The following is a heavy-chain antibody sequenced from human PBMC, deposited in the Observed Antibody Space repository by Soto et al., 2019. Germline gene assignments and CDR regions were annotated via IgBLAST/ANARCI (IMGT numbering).Heavy chain of an antibody. J-gene: IGHJ4*02. D-gene: IGHD3-22*01. CDR2: IIPFFGTP. CDR3: ARDKGAYYSHLVY. CDR1: GATFSSYA. V-gene: IGHV1-69*06. Sequence: QVLLVQSGAEVKKPGSSVKVSCKLSGATFSSYAMSWVRQAPGQGLEWIGGIIPFFGTPNYAHKFQGRVTITADTSTPTAYMELSSLRTDDTAVYYCARDKGAYYSHLVYWGQGTLVTVSS.